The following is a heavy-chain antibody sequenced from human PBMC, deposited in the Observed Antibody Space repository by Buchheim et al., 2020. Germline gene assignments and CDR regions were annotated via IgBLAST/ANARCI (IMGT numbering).Heavy chain of an antibody. CDR3: ARGTPYYYDSSGYYL. Sequence: QVQLQESGPGLVKPSQTLSLTCTVSGGSISSGDYYWSWIRQPPGKGLEWIGYIYYSGSTYYNPSLKSRVTITVDTAKNHVSLKLSSVTAADTAVYYCARGTPYYYDSSGYYLWGQGTL. CDR2: IYYSGST. J-gene: IGHJ4*02. V-gene: IGHV4-30-4*01. CDR1: GGSISSGDYY. D-gene: IGHD3-22*01.